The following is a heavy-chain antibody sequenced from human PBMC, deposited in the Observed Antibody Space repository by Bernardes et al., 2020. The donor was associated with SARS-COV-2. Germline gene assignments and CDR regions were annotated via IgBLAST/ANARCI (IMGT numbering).Heavy chain of an antibody. CDR1: GYSFTDYY. CDR3: AAVTWSQRDGFDI. D-gene: IGHD1-26*01. CDR2: IPPNTGAT. J-gene: IGHJ3*02. Sequence: ASLKVSCKASGYSFTDYYMHWVRQAPGQELEWMGWIPPNTGATTYAQNFQGRVTMTRDTSTSTAYMELTRLMSDDTAVYYCAAVTWSQRDGFDIWGKGTMVTVSS. V-gene: IGHV1-2*02.